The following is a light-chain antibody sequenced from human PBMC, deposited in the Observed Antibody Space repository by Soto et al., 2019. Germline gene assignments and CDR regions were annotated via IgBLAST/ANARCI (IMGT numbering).Light chain of an antibody. J-gene: IGKJ4*01. CDR2: WAS. V-gene: IGKV4-1*01. CDR3: QQYYSTPLT. Sequence: DIVMTQSPDSLAVSLGERATINCKSSQSVLYSSNNKNYLAWYQQKPGQPPKLLIYWASTRESGVPDRFSGSGSGTDFTLTISSLQAEDVAVVYCQQYYSTPLTFGGGTKVESK. CDR1: QSVLYSSNNKNY.